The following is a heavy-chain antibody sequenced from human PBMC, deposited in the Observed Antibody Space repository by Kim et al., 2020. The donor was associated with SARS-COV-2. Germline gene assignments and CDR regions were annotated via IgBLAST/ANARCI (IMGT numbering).Heavy chain of an antibody. CDR1: GFTFSSYE. J-gene: IGHJ4*02. CDR2: ISKSGGNT. D-gene: IGHD1-1*01. Sequence: GGSLRLSCAASGFTFSSYEMNWVRQAPGKGPEWVSLISKSGGNTYYTDSVKGRFAISRDNSKNTLYLQMNSLRAEDTAVYYCAKGEGNNRAFFYYWGQGT. V-gene: IGHV3-23*01. CDR3: AKGEGNNRAFFYY.